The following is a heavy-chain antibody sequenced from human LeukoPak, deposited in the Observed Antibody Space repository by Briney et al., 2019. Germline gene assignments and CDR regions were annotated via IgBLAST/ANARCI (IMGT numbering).Heavy chain of an antibody. J-gene: IGHJ1*01. D-gene: IGHD3-9*01. CDR2: ISGDGRGT. CDR1: GFIFTDYW. V-gene: IGHV3-74*01. Sequence: GGSLRLSCAASGFIFTDYWMHWVRQGPGKELEWVARISGDGRGTTYVDSVKGRFTISRDNAKNSLYLQMNSLRAEDTAVYYCARDGHYDILTGYFQDWGQGTLVTVSS. CDR3: ARDGHYDILTGYFQD.